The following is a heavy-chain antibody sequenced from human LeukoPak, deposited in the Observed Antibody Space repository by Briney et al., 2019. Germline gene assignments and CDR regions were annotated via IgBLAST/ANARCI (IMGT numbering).Heavy chain of an antibody. CDR1: GFTFSSYS. CDR2: ISSSSSYI. D-gene: IGHD3-10*01. Sequence: GGSLRLACAASGFTFSSYSMNWVRQAPGKGLEWVSSISSSSSYIYYADSVKGRFTISRDNAKNSLHLQMNSLRAEDTAVYYCARDLNYGSGQTIRGYYYGMDVWGQGTTVTASS. V-gene: IGHV3-21*01. J-gene: IGHJ6*02. CDR3: ARDLNYGSGQTIRGYYYGMDV.